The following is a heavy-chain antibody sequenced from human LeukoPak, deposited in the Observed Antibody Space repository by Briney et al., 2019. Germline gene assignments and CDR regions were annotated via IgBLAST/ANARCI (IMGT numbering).Heavy chain of an antibody. CDR2: INSDGINT. V-gene: IGHV3-74*01. D-gene: IGHD3-22*01. CDR3: ARDLGQYYDTSDNWFDP. CDR1: RFTFTSYW. Sequence: GGSLRLSCAASRFTFTSYWMNWVRQAPGKGLVWVSRINSDGINTSYADSVKGRFTISRDNAKNTLNLQMNSLRAEDTAVYYCARDLGQYYDTSDNWFDPWGQGTLVTVSS. J-gene: IGHJ5*02.